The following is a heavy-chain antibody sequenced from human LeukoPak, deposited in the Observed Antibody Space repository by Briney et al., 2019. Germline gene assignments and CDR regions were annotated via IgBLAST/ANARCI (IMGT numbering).Heavy chain of an antibody. D-gene: IGHD1-1*01. V-gene: IGHV4-59*08. CDR1: GVSISSYY. J-gene: IGHJ4*02. CDR2: IYYSGST. CDR3: ARLSPGNLEGHNWNDELGDY. Sequence: SETLSLTCTVSGVSISSYYWSWIRQPPGKGLEWIGYIYYSGSTNYNPSLKSRVTISVDTSKNQFSLKLSSVTAADTAVYYCARLSPGNLEGHNWNDELGDYWGQGTLVTVSS.